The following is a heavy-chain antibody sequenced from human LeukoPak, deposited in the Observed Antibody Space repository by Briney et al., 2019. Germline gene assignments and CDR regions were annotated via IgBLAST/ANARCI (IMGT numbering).Heavy chain of an antibody. CDR3: ARAAMVYNWFDP. D-gene: IGHD5-18*01. Sequence: GGSLRLSCAASGFTFSDYYMSWIRQAPGKGLEWVSYISSSGSTIYYADSVKGRFTISRDNAKNSLYLQMNSLRAEDTAVHYCARAAMVYNWFDPWGQGTLVTVSS. J-gene: IGHJ5*02. CDR1: GFTFSDYY. CDR2: ISSSGSTI. V-gene: IGHV3-11*04.